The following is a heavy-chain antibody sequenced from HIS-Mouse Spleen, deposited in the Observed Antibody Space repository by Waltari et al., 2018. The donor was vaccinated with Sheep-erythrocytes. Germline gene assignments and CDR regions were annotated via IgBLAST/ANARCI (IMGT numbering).Heavy chain of an antibody. D-gene: IGHD4-17*01. CDR2: IYSGGST. V-gene: IGHV3-53*01. Sequence: GQLVESGGGLIRPGGALRLSCAASGFTVSRNYMSWVRQAPGKGLEWVSVIYSGGSTYYADSVKGRFTISRDNSKNTLYLQMNSLRAEDTAVYYCARGHPDYGDYDAFDIWGQGTMVTVSS. CDR3: ARGHPDYGDYDAFDI. J-gene: IGHJ3*02. CDR1: GFTVSRNY.